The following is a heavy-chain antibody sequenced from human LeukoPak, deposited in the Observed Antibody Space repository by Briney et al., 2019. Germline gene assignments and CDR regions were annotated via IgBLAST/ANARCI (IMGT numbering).Heavy chain of an antibody. CDR1: EFTFSNYW. CDR3: ARSNWPYYFDY. V-gene: IGHV3-74*01. D-gene: IGHD1-1*01. Sequence: PGGSLRLSCAASEFTFSNYWMHWVRQAPGKGLVWVSWITGDGGSTRYADSVKGRFTISRDNAKNTLYLQVNSLRAEDTAVYYCARSNWPYYFDYWGQGALVTVSS. J-gene: IGHJ4*02. CDR2: ITGDGGST.